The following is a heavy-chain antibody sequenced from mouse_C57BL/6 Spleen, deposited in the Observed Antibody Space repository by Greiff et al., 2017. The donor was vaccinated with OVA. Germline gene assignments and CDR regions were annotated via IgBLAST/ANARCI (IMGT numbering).Heavy chain of an antibody. D-gene: IGHD3-2*02. Sequence: VQLQQSGPELVKPGASVKISCKASGYSFTGYYMNWVKQSPEKSLEWIGEINPSTGGTTYNQKFKAKATLTVDKSSSTAYMQLKSLTSEDSAVYYCARTATAQATSIADWGQGTLVTVSA. V-gene: IGHV1-42*01. CDR2: INPSTGGT. CDR3: ARTATAQATSIAD. CDR1: GYSFTGYY. J-gene: IGHJ3*01.